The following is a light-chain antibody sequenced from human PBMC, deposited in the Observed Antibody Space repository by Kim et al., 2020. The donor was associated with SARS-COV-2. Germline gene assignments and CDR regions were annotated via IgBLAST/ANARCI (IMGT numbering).Light chain of an antibody. Sequence: DIQLTQSPSFLSASIGGRVTITCRASQGISDYVAWYQQRPGKAPKLLIHDAYTLQSGVPPRFSGGGSWTEFTLTISNLQPEDFATYYCQQLKAYPRTFGQGTKLEI. CDR2: DAY. CDR1: QGISDY. V-gene: IGKV1-9*01. CDR3: QQLKAYPRT. J-gene: IGKJ2*01.